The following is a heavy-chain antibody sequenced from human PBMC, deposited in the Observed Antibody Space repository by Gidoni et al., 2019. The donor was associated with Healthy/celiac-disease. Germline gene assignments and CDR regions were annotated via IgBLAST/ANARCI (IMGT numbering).Heavy chain of an antibody. J-gene: IGHJ4*01. CDR3: ARGFLYYDFWSGYPVDY. V-gene: IGHV3-33*01. D-gene: IGHD3-3*01. CDR2: IWYDGSNK. Sequence: QVQLVASGGGVVQPGRSLRVSCAASGFTFSSYGMHWVRQAPGKGLEWVAVIWYDGSNKYYADSVKGRFTISSDNSKNTLYLQMNSLRAEDTAVYYCARGFLYYDFWSGYPVDYWGHGTLVTVSS. CDR1: GFTFSSYG.